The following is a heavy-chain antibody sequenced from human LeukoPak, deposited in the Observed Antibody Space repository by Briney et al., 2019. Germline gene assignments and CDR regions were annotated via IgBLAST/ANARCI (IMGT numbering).Heavy chain of an antibody. CDR2: IIPIFGTA. V-gene: IGHV1-69*05. CDR3: AREEGGVMDV. J-gene: IGHJ6*03. D-gene: IGHD3-3*01. Sequence: AASVKVSCKASGGTFSSYAISWVRQAPGQGLEWMGGIIPIFGTANYAQKFQGRVTITTDESTSTAYMELSSLRSEDTAVYYCAREEGGVMDVWGKGTTVTVSS. CDR1: GGTFSSYA.